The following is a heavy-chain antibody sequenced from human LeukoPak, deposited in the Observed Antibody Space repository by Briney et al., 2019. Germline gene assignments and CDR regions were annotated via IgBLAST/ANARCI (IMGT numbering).Heavy chain of an antibody. CDR1: GYTFNIYS. CDR2: ISAYNGNT. Sequence: GASVKASCKASGYTFNIYSISWLRQAPGQGLEWMGWISAYNGNTNYAQKLQGRVTMTTDTSTSTAYMELRSLRSDGTAVYYCARSGAVAGTMSWFDPWGQGTLVTVSS. J-gene: IGHJ5*02. V-gene: IGHV1-18*01. CDR3: ARSGAVAGTMSWFDP. D-gene: IGHD6-19*01.